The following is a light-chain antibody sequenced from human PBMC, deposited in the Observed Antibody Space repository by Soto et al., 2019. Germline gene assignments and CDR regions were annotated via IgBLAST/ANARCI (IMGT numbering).Light chain of an antibody. CDR3: QQYGSSPPM. CDR2: GAS. V-gene: IGKV3-20*01. J-gene: IGKJ1*01. CDR1: QRVSSNY. Sequence: EIGLTKSQGTLSLSPGDRATLSCRAIQRVSSNYLAWYQRKPGQAPRLLIYGASIRDIDIPNMFSGSGSVTDFTFTITRLEPEDFAVYYFQQYGSSPPMFGQVTKVAI.